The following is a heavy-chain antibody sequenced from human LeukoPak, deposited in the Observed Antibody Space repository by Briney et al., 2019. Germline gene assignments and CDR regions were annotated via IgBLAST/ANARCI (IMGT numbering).Heavy chain of an antibody. CDR2: ISSSSSTI. D-gene: IGHD6-6*01. CDR1: GFTFSDYN. CDR3: ARDGSSSSPDFDY. Sequence: GGSLRLSCAASGFTFSDYNMNWVRQAPGKGLEWVSYISSSSSTIYYADSVKGRFTISRDNAKNSLYLQMNSLRAEDTAVYYCARDGSSSSPDFDYWGQGTLVTVSS. J-gene: IGHJ4*02. V-gene: IGHV3-48*04.